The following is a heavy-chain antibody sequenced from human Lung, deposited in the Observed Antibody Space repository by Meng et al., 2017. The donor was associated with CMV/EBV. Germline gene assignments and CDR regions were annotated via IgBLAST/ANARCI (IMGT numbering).Heavy chain of an antibody. V-gene: IGHV3-23*01. CDR3: AKFRGGIYYVYYFDY. CDR2: ISNTGGNT. Sequence: SGFTFSNIAMAWVRQAPGKGLEWVSGISNTGGNTYYADYVKGRFTISRDNSKNTLYLQMNSLRAEDTAVYYCAKFRGGIYYVYYFDYWGQGTLVTVSS. D-gene: IGHD1-26*01. CDR1: GFTFSNIA. J-gene: IGHJ4*02.